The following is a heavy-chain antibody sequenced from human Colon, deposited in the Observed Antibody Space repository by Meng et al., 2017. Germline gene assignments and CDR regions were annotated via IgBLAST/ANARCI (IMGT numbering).Heavy chain of an antibody. CDR1: EYTFTSYD. J-gene: IGHJ4*02. D-gene: IGHD6-19*01. Sequence: QGQLVQSGAEVKEPGASVRVSFKASEYTFTSYDIHWVRQAPGKGLEWMGLINPSGGAKVYAQKLQGRVTMTMDTSTTTVYMEMSRLTSEDTAIYYCAGGGDSSGWFGLAGWGQGTLVTVSS. CDR3: AGGGDSSGWFGLAG. V-gene: IGHV1-46*01. CDR2: INPSGGAK.